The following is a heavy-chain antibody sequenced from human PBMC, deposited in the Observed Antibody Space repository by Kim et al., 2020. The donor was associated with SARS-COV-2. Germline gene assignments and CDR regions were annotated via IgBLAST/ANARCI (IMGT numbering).Heavy chain of an antibody. CDR2: INPYGGDT. D-gene: IGHD3-3*01. V-gene: IGHV1-2*02. Sequence: ASVKVSCKASGYTFTDYYIHWVRQAPGQGLEWMGWINPYGGDTTYAQKFQGRVTMTRDTSISTPYVELSSLRSDDTAVYYCARSAHFWSGHYLDFWGQGT. CDR3: ARSAHFWSGHYLDF. CDR1: GYTFTDYY. J-gene: IGHJ4*02.